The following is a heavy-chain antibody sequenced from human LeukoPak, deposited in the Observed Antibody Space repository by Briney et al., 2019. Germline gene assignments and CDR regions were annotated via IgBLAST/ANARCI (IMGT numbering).Heavy chain of an antibody. CDR2: IYGGNSDT. J-gene: IGHJ4*02. CDR1: GFRFSDYW. CDR3: ARQADYASGWYTF. D-gene: IGHD6-19*01. V-gene: IGHV5-51*01. Sequence: GGSLQISCQGSGFRFSDYWIGWVRQLPGKGLEGMGIIYGGNSDTRYSPSFQGQVTISAHKSIRTAFLQWSSLKASDTAMYYCARQADYASGWYTFWGQGALVTVSS.